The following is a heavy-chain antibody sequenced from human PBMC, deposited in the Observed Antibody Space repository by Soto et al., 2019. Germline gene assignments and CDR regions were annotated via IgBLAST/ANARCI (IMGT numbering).Heavy chain of an antibody. CDR1: GFTFSSYA. CDR3: AKDLYARLGMAFDI. D-gene: IGHD2-8*01. CDR2: ISGSGGST. Sequence: LRLSCAVSGFTFSSYAMSWVRQAPGKGLEWVSAISGSGGSTYYADSVKGRFTISRDNSKNTLYLQMNSLRAEDTAVYYCAKDLYARLGMAFDIWGQGTMVTVSS. V-gene: IGHV3-23*01. J-gene: IGHJ3*02.